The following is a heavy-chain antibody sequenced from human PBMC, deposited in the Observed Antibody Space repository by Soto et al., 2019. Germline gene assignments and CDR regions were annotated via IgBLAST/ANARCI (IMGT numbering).Heavy chain of an antibody. CDR1: GGSISSGDYY. J-gene: IGHJ4*02. CDR3: ARIEASIWFGEFSIGY. Sequence: SETLSLTCTVSGGSISSGDYYWSWIRQPPGKGLEWIGYIYYSGSTYYNPSLKSRVTISVDTSKNQFSLKLSSVTAADTAVYYCARIEASIWFGEFSIGYWGQGTLVTVSS. CDR2: IYYSGST. V-gene: IGHV4-30-4*01. D-gene: IGHD3-10*01.